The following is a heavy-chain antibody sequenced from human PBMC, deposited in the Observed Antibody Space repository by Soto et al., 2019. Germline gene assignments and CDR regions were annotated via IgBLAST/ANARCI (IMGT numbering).Heavy chain of an antibody. V-gene: IGHV1-18*01. D-gene: IGHD3-10*01. J-gene: IGHJ6*01. CDR3: ARDAGVSSYGSKIYGMDV. CDR1: GYTFDTYD. CDR2: TSPFNGNR. Sequence: QVQLVQSGPEMKKPGASVKVSCKASGYTFDTYDISWVRQAPGQGLEWMGWTSPFNGNRIYAQKFEGRVTMTTDTATRTANLELRSLRSDDTAVYYCARDAGVSSYGSKIYGMDVWCPGTTVTVSS.